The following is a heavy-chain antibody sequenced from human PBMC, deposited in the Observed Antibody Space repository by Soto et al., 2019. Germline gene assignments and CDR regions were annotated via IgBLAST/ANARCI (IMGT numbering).Heavy chain of an antibody. CDR2: INHSGST. D-gene: IGHD3-10*01. CDR1: GVSFSGYY. J-gene: IGHJ5*02. V-gene: IGHV4-34*01. CDR3: ARGRLGITMVRGVIMVWFDP. Sequence: SETLSLTCAVYGVSFSGYYWSWIRQPPGKGLEWIGEINHSGSTNYNPSLKSRVTISVDTSKNQFSLKLSSVTAADTAVYYCARGRLGITMVRGVIMVWFDPWGQGTLVTVSS.